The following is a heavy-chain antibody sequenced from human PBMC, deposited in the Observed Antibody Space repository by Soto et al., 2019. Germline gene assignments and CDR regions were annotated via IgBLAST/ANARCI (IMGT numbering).Heavy chain of an antibody. Sequence: GASVKVSCKASGYTFTRYGISWVRQAPGQGLEWMGWISGYNGDTNYAQKFQDRVSMTIDTSTGTAYMELRSLTSDDTAIYYCAKNGQPPYYYYGLDVWSQGTKVTVSS. J-gene: IGHJ6*02. CDR2: ISGYNGDT. CDR1: GYTFTRYG. D-gene: IGHD2-8*01. CDR3: AKNGQPPYYYYGLDV. V-gene: IGHV1-18*01.